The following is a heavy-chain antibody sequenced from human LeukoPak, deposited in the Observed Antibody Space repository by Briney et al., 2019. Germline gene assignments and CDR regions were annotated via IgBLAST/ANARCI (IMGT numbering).Heavy chain of an antibody. CDR3: ARGHGRITIFGVVSDAFDI. V-gene: IGHV4-61*02. Sequence: SETLSLTCTVSGGSVTRGAYYWTWVRQPAGKGLEWIGRIYTSGSTNYNPSLKSRVTMSVDTSKNQFSLKLSSVTAADTAVYYCARGHGRITIFGVVSDAFDIWGQGTMVTVSS. CDR1: GGSVTRGAYY. J-gene: IGHJ3*02. D-gene: IGHD3-3*01. CDR2: IYTSGST.